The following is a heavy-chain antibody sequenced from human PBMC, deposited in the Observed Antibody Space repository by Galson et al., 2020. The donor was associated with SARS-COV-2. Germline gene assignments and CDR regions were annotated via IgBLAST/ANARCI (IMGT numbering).Heavy chain of an antibody. V-gene: IGHV3-21*01. CDR3: ARETGGFRVMTSYFDL. CDR1: GFIFSDYA. CDR2: ISGSSSYK. Sequence: GGSLRLSCTASGFIFSDYAINWVRQAPGKGLEWVSFISGSSSYKYYADSVQGRFTISRDNAKNSVYLQMDSLRVEDTAVYYCARETGGFRVMTSYFDLWGRGSLLTVSS. J-gene: IGHJ2*01. D-gene: IGHD3-16*01.